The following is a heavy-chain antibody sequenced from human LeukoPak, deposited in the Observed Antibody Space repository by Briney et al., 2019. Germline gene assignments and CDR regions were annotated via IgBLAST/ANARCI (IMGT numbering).Heavy chain of an antibody. D-gene: IGHD6-19*01. Sequence: SETLSLTCAVSGGSISSTHSWTWVRQPPGKGLGWIGEIFHSGTTNYNPSLKSRVTISLDKSKNQFSLRLSSIIAADTAVYYCARDQWLLRGGDHDAFDIWGQGTMVTVSS. CDR3: ARDQWLLRGGDHDAFDI. V-gene: IGHV4-4*02. J-gene: IGHJ3*02. CDR1: GGSISSTHS. CDR2: IFHSGTT.